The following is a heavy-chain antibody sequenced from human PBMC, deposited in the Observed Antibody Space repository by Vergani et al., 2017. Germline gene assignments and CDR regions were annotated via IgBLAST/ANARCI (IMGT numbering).Heavy chain of an antibody. J-gene: IGHJ4*02. D-gene: IGHD6-13*01. CDR1: GASVSSDNYY. CDR2: IYYIGST. CDR3: ARRSSSSWSVFY. V-gene: IGHV4-61*01. Sequence: QVQLQESGPGLVKPSETLSLTCTVSGASVSSDNYYWSWIRQPPGKGLEWIGYIYYIGSTNYNPSLKSRVTISVDTSKNQFSLKVSSVTAADTAVYYCARRSSSSWSVFYWGQGTLVTVSS.